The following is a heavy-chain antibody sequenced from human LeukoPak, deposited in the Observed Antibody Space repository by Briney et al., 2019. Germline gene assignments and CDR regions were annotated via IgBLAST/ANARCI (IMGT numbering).Heavy chain of an antibody. CDR3: ARDSIAVAGDYYHGMDV. D-gene: IGHD6-19*01. CDR2: IYTSGST. CDR1: GGSISSYY. J-gene: IGHJ6*02. Sequence: PSEALSLTCTVSGGSISSYYWSWIRQPAGKGLEWIGRIYTSGSTNYNPSLKSRVTMSVDTSKNQFSLKLSSVTAADTAVYYCARDSIAVAGDYYHGMDVWGQGTTVTVSS. V-gene: IGHV4-4*07.